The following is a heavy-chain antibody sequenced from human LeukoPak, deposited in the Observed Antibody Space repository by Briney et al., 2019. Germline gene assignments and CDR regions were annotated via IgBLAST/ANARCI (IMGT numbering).Heavy chain of an antibody. CDR1: GGSISSYY. D-gene: IGHD4-17*01. CDR3: AREVHYGDYGGICDY. J-gene: IGHJ4*02. V-gene: IGHV4-59*12. CDR2: IYYSGST. Sequence: SETLSLTCTVSGGSISSYYWSWIRQPPGKGLEWIGYIYYSGSTNYNPSLKSRVTISVDTSKNQFSLKLSSVTAADTAVYYCAREVHYGDYGGICDYWGQGTLVTVSS.